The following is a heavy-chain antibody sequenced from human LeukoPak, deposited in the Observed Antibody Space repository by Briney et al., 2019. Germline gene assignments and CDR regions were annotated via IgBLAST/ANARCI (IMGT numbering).Heavy chain of an antibody. CDR3: ARGGGLDV. J-gene: IGHJ6*02. CDR1: GFTFSSYW. D-gene: IGHD3-16*01. V-gene: IGHV3-7*03. Sequence: PGGSLRLSCAASGFTFSSYWMNWASQAPGKGLEWVASINHNGNVNYYVDSVKGRFTISRDNAKNSLYLQMSNLRAEDTAVYFCARGGGLDVWGQGATVTVSS. CDR2: INHNGNVN.